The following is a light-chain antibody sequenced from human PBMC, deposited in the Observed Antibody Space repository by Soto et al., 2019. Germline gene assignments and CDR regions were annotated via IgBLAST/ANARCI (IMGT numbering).Light chain of an antibody. CDR3: QQYKTYSIT. J-gene: IGKJ5*01. CDR2: NAT. V-gene: IGKV1-5*03. CDR1: QSISSW. Sequence: DIQMTQSPSTLSASVGDRVTITCRASQSISSWLAWYQQKPGKAPNLLIYNATRLESGVPSRFSGSASGTTFTLTISSLQPDDFATYYCQQYKTYSITFGQGTRLEI.